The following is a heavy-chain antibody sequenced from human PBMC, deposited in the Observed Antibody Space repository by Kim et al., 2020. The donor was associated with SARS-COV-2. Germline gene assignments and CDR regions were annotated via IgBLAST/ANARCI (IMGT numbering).Heavy chain of an antibody. CDR3: TTDTIVATIGKGG. V-gene: IGHV3-15*01. Sequence: YAAPVKGRFTISRDDSKNTLYLQMNSLKTDDTAVYYCTTDTIVATIGKGGWGQGTLVTVSS. J-gene: IGHJ4*02. D-gene: IGHD5-12*01.